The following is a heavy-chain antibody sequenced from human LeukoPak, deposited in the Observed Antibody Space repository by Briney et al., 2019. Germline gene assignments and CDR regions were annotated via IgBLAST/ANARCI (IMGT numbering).Heavy chain of an antibody. J-gene: IGHJ4*02. Sequence: GGSLRLSCAASGFTFSSYAMSWVRQAPGKGLEWVSSISGSGDNTYYADSVKDRFSISRDNSKTTVSLQMNRLRAEDTAVYDCAKGWGTAVTSAANYWGQGTLVTVSS. D-gene: IGHD4-17*01. CDR2: ISGSGDNT. CDR3: AKGWGTAVTSAANY. V-gene: IGHV3-23*01. CDR1: GFTFSSYA.